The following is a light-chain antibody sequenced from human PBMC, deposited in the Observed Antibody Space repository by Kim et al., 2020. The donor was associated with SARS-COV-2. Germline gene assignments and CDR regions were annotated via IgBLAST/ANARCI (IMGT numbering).Light chain of an antibody. J-gene: IGLJ2*01. V-gene: IGLV6-57*03. Sequence: KTVTISCTRSSGSVGSYFVQWFQQRPGSAPTTVIYEDDRRPSGVPDRFSGSIDSSSNSASLTISGLKTEDEADYFCHSYDSTNHVIFGGGTQLTVL. CDR3: HSYDSTNHVI. CDR2: EDD. CDR1: SGSVGSYF.